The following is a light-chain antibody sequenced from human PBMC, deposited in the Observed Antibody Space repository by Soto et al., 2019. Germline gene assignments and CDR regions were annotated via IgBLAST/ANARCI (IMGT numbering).Light chain of an antibody. V-gene: IGKV3-11*01. Sequence: EIALTQPPATLSLSTGESATLSCRASQSVSTYLAWYQQKPGQAPRLLIYDASNRATGIPARFSGSGSGTDFTLTISSLKPEDFAVYYCQQRSNWPRTFGQGTKVEI. CDR1: QSVSTY. J-gene: IGKJ1*01. CDR3: QQRSNWPRT. CDR2: DAS.